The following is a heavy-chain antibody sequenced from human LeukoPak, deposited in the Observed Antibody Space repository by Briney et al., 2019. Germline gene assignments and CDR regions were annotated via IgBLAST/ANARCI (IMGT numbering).Heavy chain of an antibody. CDR1: GGSISSGGYS. D-gene: IGHD6-19*01. CDR3: ARARSGWYYFDY. Sequence: SQTLSLTCAVSGGSISSGGYSWSWIRQPPGKGLEWIGYIYHSGSTYYNPSLKNRVTISVDRSKNQFSLKLSSVTAADTAVYYCARARSGWYYFDYWGQGTLVTVSS. CDR2: IYHSGST. V-gene: IGHV4-30-2*01. J-gene: IGHJ4*02.